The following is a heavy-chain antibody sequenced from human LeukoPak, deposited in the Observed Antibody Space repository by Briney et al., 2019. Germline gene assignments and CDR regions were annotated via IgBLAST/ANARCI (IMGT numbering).Heavy chain of an antibody. CDR2: VSPTGGT. V-gene: IGHV4-59*01. J-gene: IGHJ4*02. Sequence: PSETLSLTCSVSGASISDSFWSWVRQPPGKRLGWIGFVSPTGGTQYNPSLESRVSISADTSTNQFSLSLRSVTAADTAMYYCVREVQHSGYFENWGQGSLVTVSS. CDR3: VREVQHSGYFEN. CDR1: GASISDSF. D-gene: IGHD6-25*01.